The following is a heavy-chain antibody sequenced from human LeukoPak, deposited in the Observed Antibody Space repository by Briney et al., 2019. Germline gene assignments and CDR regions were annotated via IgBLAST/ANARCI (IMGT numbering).Heavy chain of an antibody. Sequence: ASVQVSCKASGYTFTSYDINWVRQATGQGLEWMGWMNPNSGNTGYAQKFQGRVTITRNTSISTAYMELSSLRSEDTAVYYCARSYDFWSGYYEDYYYMDVWGKGTTVTVS. CDR2: MNPNSGNT. V-gene: IGHV1-8*03. J-gene: IGHJ6*03. CDR1: GYTFTSYD. CDR3: ARSYDFWSGYYEDYYYMDV. D-gene: IGHD3-3*01.